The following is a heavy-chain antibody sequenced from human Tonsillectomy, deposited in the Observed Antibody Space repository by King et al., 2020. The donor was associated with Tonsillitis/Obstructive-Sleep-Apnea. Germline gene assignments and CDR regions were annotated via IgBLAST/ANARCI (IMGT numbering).Heavy chain of an antibody. D-gene: IGHD2-2*01. Sequence: QLVQSGAEVKKPGESLKISCKGSGYSFTSYWIAWVRQMPGKGLEWMGFIYPGDSDTRYSPSFQGQVTIPADKSISTAYLQWGSLKASDTAMYFCSRRGGYCCSTSCFYYYFYYMDVWGKGTTVTVSS. CDR3: SRRGGYCCSTSCFYYYFYYMDV. J-gene: IGHJ6*03. V-gene: IGHV5-51*01. CDR2: IYPGDSDT. CDR1: GYSFTSYW.